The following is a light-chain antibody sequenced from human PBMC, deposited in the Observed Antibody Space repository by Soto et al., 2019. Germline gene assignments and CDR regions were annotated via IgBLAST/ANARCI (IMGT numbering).Light chain of an antibody. CDR1: QTISSW. J-gene: IGKJ1*01. CDR3: QQYESYSPWT. V-gene: IGKV1-5*03. CDR2: KAS. Sequence: DTQMTQSPSTLSGSVGDRVTITCRVSQTISSWLAWYQQKPGKAPKLLIYKASTLKSGVPSRFSGSGSGTEFTLTISSLQPDDFATYYCQQYESYSPWTFGQGTKVDIK.